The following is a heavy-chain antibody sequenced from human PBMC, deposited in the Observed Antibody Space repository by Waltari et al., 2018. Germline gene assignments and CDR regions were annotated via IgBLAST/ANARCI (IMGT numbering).Heavy chain of an antibody. J-gene: IGHJ3*02. CDR2: IKRKTDGGTT. CDR1: GFTFSNAW. Sequence: EVQLVESGGGLVKPGGSLRLSCAASGFTFSNAWMSWVRQAPGKGLEWVGRIKRKTDGGTTDYAAPVKGRFTISRDDSKNTLYLQMNSLKTEDTAVYYCTTSGYCSGGSCYASFNDAFDIWGQGTMVTVSS. CDR3: TTSGYCSGGSCYASFNDAFDI. V-gene: IGHV3-15*01. D-gene: IGHD2-15*01.